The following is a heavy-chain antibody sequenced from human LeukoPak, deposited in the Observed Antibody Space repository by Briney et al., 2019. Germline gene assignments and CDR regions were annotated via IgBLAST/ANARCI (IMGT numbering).Heavy chain of an antibody. V-gene: IGHV3-48*04. J-gene: IGHJ3*02. CDR3: ASYSAFDI. CDR1: GFTFSTYT. D-gene: IGHD1-26*01. CDR2: ISRSGRTI. Sequence: GGSLRLSCAASGFTFSTYTMNWVRQAPGKGLEWISYISRSGRTIYYADSVKGRFTISRNNAKNSLYLQMSSLRAEDTAVYYCASYSAFDIWGQGTMVTVSS.